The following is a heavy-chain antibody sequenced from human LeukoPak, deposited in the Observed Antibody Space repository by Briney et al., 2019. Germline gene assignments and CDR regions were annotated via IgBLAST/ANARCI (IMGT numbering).Heavy chain of an antibody. CDR3: TREPSGTYWYFDL. CDR1: GFTFSSYW. V-gene: IGHV3-74*01. CDR2: INGDGSNT. Sequence: GGSLRLSCAASGFTFSSYWMHWVRQAPGKGPVWVSRINGDGSNTHSADSVKGRFTISRDNAKNTLYLQMNSLRAEDTAVYYCTREPSGTYWYFDLWGRGTLVTVSS. D-gene: IGHD1-26*01. J-gene: IGHJ2*01.